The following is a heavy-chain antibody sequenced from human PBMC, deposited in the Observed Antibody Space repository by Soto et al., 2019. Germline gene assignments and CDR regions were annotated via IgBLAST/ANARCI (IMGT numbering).Heavy chain of an antibody. CDR1: GGSFSGYY. CDR2: INHSGST. CDR3: ARGSDIVVVPAGKYFDY. J-gene: IGHJ4*02. V-gene: IGHV4-34*01. D-gene: IGHD2-2*01. Sequence: SLTCAVYGGSFSGYYWSWIRQPPGKGLEWIGEINHSGSTNYNPSLKSRVTISVDTSKNQFSLKLSSVTAADTAVYYCARGSDIVVVPAGKYFDYWGQGTLVTVSS.